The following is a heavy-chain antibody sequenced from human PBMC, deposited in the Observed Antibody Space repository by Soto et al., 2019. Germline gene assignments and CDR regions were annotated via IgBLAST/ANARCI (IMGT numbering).Heavy chain of an antibody. J-gene: IGHJ4*02. CDR3: ARGRIAAAVDY. CDR1: GFTFSSYD. D-gene: IGHD6-13*01. CDR2: NGTAGDT. Sequence: GGSLRLSCAASGFTFSSYDMHWVRQATGKGLEWVSANGTAGDTYYPGSLKGRFTISRENAKNSLYLQMNSLRAGDTAVYYCARGRIAAAVDYWGQGTLVTVSS. V-gene: IGHV3-13*01.